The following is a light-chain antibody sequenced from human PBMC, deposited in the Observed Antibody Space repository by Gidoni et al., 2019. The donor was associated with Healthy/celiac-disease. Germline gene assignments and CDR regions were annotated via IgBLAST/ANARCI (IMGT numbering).Light chain of an antibody. J-gene: IGLJ2*01. CDR3: SSYAGSTL. Sequence: PGQSVTISCTGTSSDVGGYNYVSWYQQHPVKAPKLMIYEVSKRPSGVPDRFSGSKSGNTASLTVSGLQAEDEADYYCSSYAGSTLFGGGTKLTVL. CDR2: EVS. V-gene: IGLV2-8*01. CDR1: SSDVGGYNY.